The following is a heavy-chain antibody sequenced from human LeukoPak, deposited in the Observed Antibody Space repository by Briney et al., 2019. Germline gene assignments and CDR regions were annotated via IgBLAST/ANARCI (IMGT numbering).Heavy chain of an antibody. J-gene: IGHJ4*02. CDR1: GFTFSSYS. Sequence: TGGSLRLSCAASGFTFSSYSMNWVRQAPGKGLEWVSYITRSGSAEYYADAVKGRFTISRDNAKNSLYLQMNSLRAEDTAVYYCATQWELHPAFWGQGTLVTVSS. V-gene: IGHV3-48*01. CDR2: ITRSGSAE. CDR3: ATQWELHPAF. D-gene: IGHD1-26*01.